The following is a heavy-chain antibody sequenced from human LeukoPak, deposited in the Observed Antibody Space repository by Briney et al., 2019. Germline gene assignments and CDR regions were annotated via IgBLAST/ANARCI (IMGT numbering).Heavy chain of an antibody. D-gene: IGHD6-13*01. V-gene: IGHV4-59*08. J-gene: IGHJ4*02. CDR3: ARVGHLAATGTYDY. CDR2: IFYSGSP. CDR1: GGSISSYY. Sequence: SSETLSLTCTVSGGSISSYYWSWIRQPPGKGLEWIGNIFYSGSPNYNPSLKSRVTISFDTSENQFSLKLSSVTAADTAVYYCARVGHLAATGTYDYWGQGTLVTVSS.